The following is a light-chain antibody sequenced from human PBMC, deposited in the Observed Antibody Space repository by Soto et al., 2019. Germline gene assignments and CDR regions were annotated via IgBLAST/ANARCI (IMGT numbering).Light chain of an antibody. V-gene: IGKV3-20*01. CDR3: QQYGSSPT. CDR2: GAS. J-gene: IGKJ4*01. Sequence: EIVLTQSPGTLSLSPGERATLSCRASQSVSSSYLAWYQQKPGQAPRLLIYGASSRATGIPDRFSGSGSGTDFTLTTSRLEPEDFAVYYCQQYGSSPTFGGGTEVES. CDR1: QSVSSSY.